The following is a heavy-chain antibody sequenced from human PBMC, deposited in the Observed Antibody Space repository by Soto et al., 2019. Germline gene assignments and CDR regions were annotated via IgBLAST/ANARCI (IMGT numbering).Heavy chain of an antibody. J-gene: IGHJ6*02. Sequence: SETLSLTCTVSGGSISSYYRSWIRQPPGKGLEWIGYIYYSGSTNYNPSLKSRVTISVDTSKNQFSLKLSSVTAADTAVYYCARGDRFLEWLSGPNPKYYYYGMDVWGQGTTVTVSS. CDR1: GGSISSYY. CDR2: IYYSGST. D-gene: IGHD3-3*01. CDR3: ARGDRFLEWLSGPNPKYYYYGMDV. V-gene: IGHV4-59*01.